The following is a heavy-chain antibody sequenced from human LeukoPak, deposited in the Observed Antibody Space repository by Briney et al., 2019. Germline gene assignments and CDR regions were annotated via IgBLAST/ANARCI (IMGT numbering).Heavy chain of an antibody. Sequence: PGGSLRLSCAASGFTFSDAWMNWVRLAPGKGLEWVGRIKSRNRGETVDYAAPVKGRFTISRDDSKTTMYLQMNSLKTEDTAIYYCTTDGSTTLSNTFDYWGQGTLVTVSS. CDR3: TTDGSTTLSNTFDY. CDR1: GFTFSDAW. D-gene: IGHD1-26*01. CDR2: IKSRNRGETV. V-gene: IGHV3-15*01. J-gene: IGHJ4*02.